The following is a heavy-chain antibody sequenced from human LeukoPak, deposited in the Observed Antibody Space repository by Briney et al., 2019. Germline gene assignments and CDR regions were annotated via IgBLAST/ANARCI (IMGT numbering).Heavy chain of an antibody. D-gene: IGHD3-10*01. CDR3: ARDSTYYYDSGSSGPHYFDN. CDR1: GFTFSNYA. Sequence: PGKSLRLSCAASGFTFSNYAMHWVRQAPGKGLEWVSLISSGGTYEYYADSVKGRFTISRDNSKNTLYLQLNSLRAEDTAVYYCARDSTYYYDSGSSGPHYFDNWGQGPWSPSPQ. V-gene: IGHV3-30*01. CDR2: ISSGGTYE. J-gene: IGHJ4*02.